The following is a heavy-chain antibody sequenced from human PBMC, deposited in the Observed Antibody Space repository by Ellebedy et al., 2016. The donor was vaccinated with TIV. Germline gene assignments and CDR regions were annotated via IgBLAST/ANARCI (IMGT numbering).Heavy chain of an antibody. V-gene: IGHV1-18*01. D-gene: IGHD2-2*01. CDR3: ARDSCSSTSCYSIEVWNGMDV. CDR1: GYTFTSYG. Sequence: ASVKVSCKASGYTFTSYGISWVRQAPGQGLEWMGWISAYNGNTNYAQKLQGRVTMTTDTSTSTAYMELRSLRSDDTAVYYCARDSCSSTSCYSIEVWNGMDVWGQGTTVTVSS. CDR2: ISAYNGNT. J-gene: IGHJ6*02.